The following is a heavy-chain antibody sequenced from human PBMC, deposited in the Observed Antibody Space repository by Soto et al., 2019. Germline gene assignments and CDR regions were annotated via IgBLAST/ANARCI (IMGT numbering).Heavy chain of an antibody. Sequence: QVQLVQSGAEVKKPGSSVKVSCKASGGTFSSYSINWVRQAPGQGLEWMGEIIPICGTANYAQKFQGRVTITADESTSTADMELSSLRSEDTAVYYCARDVGRHSGGSDYWGQGTLVTVSS. CDR1: GGTFSSYS. CDR2: IIPICGTA. CDR3: ARDVGRHSGGSDY. J-gene: IGHJ4*02. V-gene: IGHV1-69*01. D-gene: IGHD3-16*01.